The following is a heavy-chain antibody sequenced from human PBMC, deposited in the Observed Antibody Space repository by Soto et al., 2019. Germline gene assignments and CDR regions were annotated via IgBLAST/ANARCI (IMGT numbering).Heavy chain of an antibody. V-gene: IGHV1-69*02. CDR3: ASRYDSSDY. D-gene: IGHD3-22*01. Sequence: QVQLVQSGAEVKKPGSSVKVACKASVGTFSSYTISWVRQAPGPGLEWMGRIIPILGIANYAQKFQGRVTMTADKSTSTAYMELSSLRSEDTAVYYCASRYDSSDYWGQGTLVTVSS. CDR1: VGTFSSYT. J-gene: IGHJ4*02. CDR2: IIPILGIA.